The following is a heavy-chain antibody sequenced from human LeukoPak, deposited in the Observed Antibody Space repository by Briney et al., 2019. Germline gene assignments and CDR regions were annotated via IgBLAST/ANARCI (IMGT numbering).Heavy chain of an antibody. J-gene: IGHJ1*01. D-gene: IGHD3-22*01. CDR2: ISSSGSTI. Sequence: GGSLRLSCAASGFTFSDYYMSWIRQAPGKGLEWVSYISSSGSTIYYADSVKGRFTISRDNAKNSLYLQMNSLRAEDTAVYYCARFNYYDSSGYGPEYFQHWGQGTLVTVSS. CDR3: ARFNYYDSSGYGPEYFQH. CDR1: GFTFSDYY. V-gene: IGHV3-11*04.